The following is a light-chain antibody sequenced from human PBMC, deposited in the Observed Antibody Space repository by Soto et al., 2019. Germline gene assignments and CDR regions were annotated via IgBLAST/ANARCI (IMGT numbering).Light chain of an antibody. J-gene: IGKJ4*01. CDR1: QSVSTY. CDR3: QQRSDWPLT. Sequence: EIVLTQSPATLSLSPGERATLSCRASQSVSTYLAWYQQKPGQAPRLLIYDASGRAPGIPARFSGSGSGTDFTLTISSLEPEDFAVYYCQQRSDWPLTFGGGTKVEIK. V-gene: IGKV3-11*01. CDR2: DAS.